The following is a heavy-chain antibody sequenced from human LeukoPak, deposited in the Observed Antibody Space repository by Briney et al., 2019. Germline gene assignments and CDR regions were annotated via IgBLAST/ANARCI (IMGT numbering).Heavy chain of an antibody. CDR3: ARERGNLRGDAFDI. CDR2: IFSSGNT. CDR1: GVSFSSYY. J-gene: IGHJ3*02. D-gene: IGHD1-26*01. Sequence: PSETLSLTCTVSGVSFSSYYWTWIRQPAGKGLEWIGRIFSSGNTKYNPSLESRVTMSIDTSKNQFSLKLTSVTAADTAVYYCARERGNLRGDAFDIWGQGTMVTVSS. V-gene: IGHV4-4*07.